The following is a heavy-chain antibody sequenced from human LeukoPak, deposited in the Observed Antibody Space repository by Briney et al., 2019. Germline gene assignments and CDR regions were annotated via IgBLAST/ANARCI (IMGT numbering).Heavy chain of an antibody. CDR2: INHSGST. CDR1: GGSFSGYY. V-gene: IGHV4-34*01. CDR3: ARDARIVVVPAARGDAFDI. Sequence: PSETLSLTCAVYGGSFSGYYWSWIRQPPGKGLEWIGEINHSGSTNYNPSLKSRVTISVDTSKNQFSLKLSSVTAADTAVYYCARDARIVVVPAARGDAFDIWGQGTMVTVSS. D-gene: IGHD2-2*01. J-gene: IGHJ3*02.